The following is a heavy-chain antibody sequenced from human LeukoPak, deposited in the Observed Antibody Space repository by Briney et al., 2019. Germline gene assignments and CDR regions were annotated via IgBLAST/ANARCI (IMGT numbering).Heavy chain of an antibody. J-gene: IGHJ4*02. CDR1: GFTFSSYA. Sequence: GGSLRLSCAASGFTFSSYAMNWVRQAPGKGLEWVSSISGSGDSTYHTDSVKGRFTISRDNSKNTLYLQMNSLRAEDTAVYYCARDAPEPTYYDFWSGYYRRYFDYWGQGTLVTVSS. CDR2: ISGSGDST. V-gene: IGHV3-23*01. CDR3: ARDAPEPTYYDFWSGYYRRYFDY. D-gene: IGHD3-3*01.